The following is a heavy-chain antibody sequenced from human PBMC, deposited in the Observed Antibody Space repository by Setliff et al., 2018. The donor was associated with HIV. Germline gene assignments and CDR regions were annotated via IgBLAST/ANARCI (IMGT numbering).Heavy chain of an antibody. V-gene: IGHV1-18*01. CDR2: ISAHSGYA. Sequence: ASVKVSCKASGYTLSTYGISWVRQAPGQGLEWMGWISAHSGYAKSAQKFQGRISMTTDTSTGTAYMELRSLRSDDTAVYYCARDNYDDYSRVQMDVWGKGTTVTVSS. J-gene: IGHJ6*04. CDR3: ARDNYDDYSRVQMDV. CDR1: GYTLSTYG. D-gene: IGHD4-17*01.